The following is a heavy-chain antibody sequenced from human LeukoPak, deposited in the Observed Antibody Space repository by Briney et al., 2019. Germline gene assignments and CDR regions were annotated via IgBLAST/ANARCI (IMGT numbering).Heavy chain of an antibody. D-gene: IGHD5-18*01. CDR3: ARTEESGYNYGYFGYYYYMDV. CDR1: GYSISNGYY. V-gene: IGHV4-38-2*02. Sequence: NPSETLSLTCTVSGYSISNGYYWGWIRQPPGKGLEWIGSISHTGSSYYNPSLKSRVTISVDTSKNQFSLRLSSVTAADTAVYYCARTEESGYNYGYFGYYYYMDVWGKGTTVTVSS. J-gene: IGHJ6*03. CDR2: ISHTGSS.